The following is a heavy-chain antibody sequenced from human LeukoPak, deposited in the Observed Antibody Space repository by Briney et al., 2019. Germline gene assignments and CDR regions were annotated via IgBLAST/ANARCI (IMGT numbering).Heavy chain of an antibody. V-gene: IGHV3-23*01. CDR3: AINNYGGNRDAFDI. J-gene: IGHJ3*02. CDR1: GFTXXXYS. CDR2: ISGSGGST. D-gene: IGHD4-17*01. Sequence: RXSXXXXGFTXXXYSMNWVRQAPGKGLEWVSAISGSGGSTYYADSVKGRFTISRDNSKNTLYLQMNSLRAEDTAVYYCAINNYGGNRDAFDIWGQGTMVTVSS.